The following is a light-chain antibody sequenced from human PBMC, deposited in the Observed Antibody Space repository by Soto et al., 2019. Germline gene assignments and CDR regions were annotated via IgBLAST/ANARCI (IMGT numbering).Light chain of an antibody. V-gene: IGLV1-47*01. Sequence: QSVLTQPPSASGTPGQRVTISCSESSSSIGSNYIYWYQQLPGTAPKLLIYRDSQRPSGVPDRFSGSKSGTSASLASSGLRCEDEADYYCAAWDDSLRGWVFGGGTKLTVL. CDR2: RDS. J-gene: IGLJ3*02. CDR1: SSSIGSNY. CDR3: AAWDDSLRGWV.